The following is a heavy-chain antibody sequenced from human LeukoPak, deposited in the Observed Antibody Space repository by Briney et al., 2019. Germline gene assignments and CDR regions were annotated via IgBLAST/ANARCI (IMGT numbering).Heavy chain of an antibody. CDR3: ARGIGTSYDSSRDAFDI. V-gene: IGHV4-61*02. Sequence: SETLSLTCTVSAGSINSGDYYWSWIRQPAGKGLEWIGRIYSPGTNYNYNPSLKSRVTISIDTSKNQFSLKLTSVTAADTAVYYCARGIGTSYDSSRDAFDIWGPGKMVTVSS. J-gene: IGHJ3*02. CDR1: AGSINSGDYY. D-gene: IGHD3-22*01. CDR2: IYSPGTN.